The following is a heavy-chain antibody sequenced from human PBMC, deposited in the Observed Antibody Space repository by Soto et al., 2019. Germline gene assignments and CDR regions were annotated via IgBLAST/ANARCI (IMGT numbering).Heavy chain of an antibody. CDR3: AKGGSIVVVPAAMPVSYYYYYGMDV. CDR1: GFTFSSYA. J-gene: IGHJ6*02. V-gene: IGHV3-23*01. CDR2: ISGSGGST. Sequence: LRLSCAASGFTFSSYAMSWVRQAPGKGLEWVSAISGSGGSTYYADSVKGRFTISRDNSKNTLYLQMNSLRAEDTAVYYCAKGGSIVVVPAAMPVSYYYYYGMDVWGQGTTVTVSS. D-gene: IGHD2-2*01.